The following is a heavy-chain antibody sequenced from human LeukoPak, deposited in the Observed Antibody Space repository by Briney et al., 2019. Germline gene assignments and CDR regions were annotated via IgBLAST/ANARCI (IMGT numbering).Heavy chain of an antibody. V-gene: IGHV3-23*01. CDR2: ISGSGGST. CDR1: GFTFSGYA. Sequence: PGGSLRLSCAASGFTFSGYAMSWVRQAPGKGLEWVSAISGSGGSTYYADSVKGRFTISRDDSKNTLYLQMNSLRAEDTAVYYCAKDKGGSYYPAYFDYWGQGTLVTVSS. D-gene: IGHD1-26*01. CDR3: AKDKGGSYYPAYFDY. J-gene: IGHJ4*02.